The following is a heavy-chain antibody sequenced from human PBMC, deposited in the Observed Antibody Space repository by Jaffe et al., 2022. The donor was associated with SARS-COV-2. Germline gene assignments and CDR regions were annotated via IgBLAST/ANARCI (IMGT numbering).Heavy chain of an antibody. V-gene: IGHV3-21*01. J-gene: IGHJ5*02. CDR2: ISSSSSYI. D-gene: IGHD3-22*01. CDR3: ARGPHYYDSSGYPDDP. Sequence: EVQLVESGGGLVKPGGSLRLSCAASGFTFSSYSMNWVRQAPGKGLEWVSSISSSSSYIYYADSVKGRFTISRDNAKNSLYLQMNSLRAEDTAVYYCARGPHYYDSSGYPDDPWGQGTLVTVSS. CDR1: GFTFSSYS.